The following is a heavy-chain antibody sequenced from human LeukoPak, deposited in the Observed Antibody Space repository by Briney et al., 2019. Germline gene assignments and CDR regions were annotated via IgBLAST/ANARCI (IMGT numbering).Heavy chain of an antibody. J-gene: IGHJ4*02. V-gene: IGHV3-48*03. Sequence: GGSLRLSCAASGFTFSSYAMNWVRQAPGKGLEWVSYISSSGSTIYYADSVKGRFTISRDNAKNSLYLQMNSLGAEDTAVYYCAFGCSGWYPDYWGQGTLVTVSS. CDR2: ISSSGSTI. D-gene: IGHD6-19*01. CDR1: GFTFSSYA. CDR3: AFGCSGWYPDY.